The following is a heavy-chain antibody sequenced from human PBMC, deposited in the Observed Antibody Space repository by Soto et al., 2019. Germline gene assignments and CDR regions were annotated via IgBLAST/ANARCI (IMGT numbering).Heavy chain of an antibody. J-gene: IGHJ6*02. CDR3: AREKSEQWLGYYYYGMDV. Sequence: ASVKVSCKASGYTFTSYAMHWVRQAPGQRREWMGWINAGNGNTKYSQKFQGRVTITRDTSASTAYMELSSLRSEDTAVYYCAREKSEQWLGYYYYGMDVWGQGXTVTVSS. V-gene: IGHV1-3*01. CDR1: GYTFTSYA. D-gene: IGHD6-19*01. CDR2: INAGNGNT.